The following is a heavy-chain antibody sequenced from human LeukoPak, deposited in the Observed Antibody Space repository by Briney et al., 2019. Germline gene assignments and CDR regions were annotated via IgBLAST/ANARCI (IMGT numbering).Heavy chain of an antibody. J-gene: IGHJ6*04. D-gene: IGHD1-26*01. V-gene: IGHV3-73*01. CDR3: TTTAAKADNYYYAMDV. CDR2: IRSKTNNYAT. Sequence: PGGSLRLSCAASDFTFSGSAMHWVRQASGKGLEWVGRIRSKTNNYATVYAASVNGRFTISRDDSKNTAYLQMNSRETEDTAVYYCTTTAAKADNYYYAMDVWGKGTTVTVSS. CDR1: DFTFSGSA.